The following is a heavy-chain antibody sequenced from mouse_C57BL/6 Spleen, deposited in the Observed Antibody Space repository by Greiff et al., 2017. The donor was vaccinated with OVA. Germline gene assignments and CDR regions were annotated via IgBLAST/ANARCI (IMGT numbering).Heavy chain of an antibody. CDR1: GFNFKDYY. D-gene: IGHD1-1*02. J-gene: IGHJ3*01. CDR2: IDPEAGET. CDR3: ARQSYYDHGAY. Sequence: EVKLQESGAELVKPGASVKLSCTASGFNFKDYYMHWVKQRTEQGLEWIGRIDPEAGETKYAPTFQGKATITADTSSNTAYLQLSSLTSEDAAVYYCARQSYYDHGAYWGQGTLVTVSA. V-gene: IGHV14-2*01.